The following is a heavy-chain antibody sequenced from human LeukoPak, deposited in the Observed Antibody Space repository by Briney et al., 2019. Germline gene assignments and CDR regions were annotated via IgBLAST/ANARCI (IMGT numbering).Heavy chain of an antibody. CDR1: GDSFSSVTDY. V-gene: IGHV4-39*07. D-gene: IGHD6-19*01. CDR2: GDYSGGT. J-gene: IGHJ4*02. Sequence: SETLSLTCIVSGDSFSSVTDYWAWIRQPPGKGLEWIASGDYSGGTYYNPSLESRVTISVDKSKNQFSLKVRSVTAADTAVYYCARVQFSSGSLDYWGQGTLVTVSS. CDR3: ARVQFSSGSLDY.